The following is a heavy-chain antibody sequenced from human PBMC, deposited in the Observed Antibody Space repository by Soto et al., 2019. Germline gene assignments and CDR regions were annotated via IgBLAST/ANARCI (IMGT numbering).Heavy chain of an antibody. CDR3: ARGVAARIFDY. Sequence: QVQLVQSGAEVKKPGASVKVSCTASGYTFTSYAMHWVRQAPGQRIEWMGWINAGNGNTKYSQKFQGGVTITRGTSAGPAYMELSSLRSEDTAVYYCARGVAARIFDYWGQGTLVNVYS. D-gene: IGHD6-6*01. J-gene: IGHJ4*02. CDR1: GYTFTSYA. CDR2: INAGNGNT. V-gene: IGHV1-3*01.